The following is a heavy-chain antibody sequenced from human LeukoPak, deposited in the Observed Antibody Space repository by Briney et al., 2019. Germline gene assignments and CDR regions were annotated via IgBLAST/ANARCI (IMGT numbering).Heavy chain of an antibody. V-gene: IGHV3-23*01. CDR2: ITSYRSDT. CDR3: AKGTLEHCTGAICYPFDY. J-gene: IGHJ4*02. Sequence: PGGSLRLSCEASGFTFSNYAMNWVRQTPGKGLEWVSSITSYRSDTYYADSVKGRFTISRDNSKSTLSLQMNSLRAEDSAIYCGAKGTLEHCTGAICYPFDYWGQGSLVTVSS. D-gene: IGHD2-8*02. CDR1: GFTFSNYA.